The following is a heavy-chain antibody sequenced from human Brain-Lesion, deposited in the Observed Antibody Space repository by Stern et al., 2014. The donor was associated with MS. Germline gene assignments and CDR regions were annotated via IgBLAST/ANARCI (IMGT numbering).Heavy chain of an antibody. CDR3: ATLSPGAGGNYYRHFDY. Sequence: VQLVESGAEVKKPGASVKVSCKVSGYTLTGLSMHWVRQAPRKGLEWMGGFDPEDSETIYAQKVQGRVTMTEDTSTDTAYMELSSLRSEDTAVYYCATLSPGAGGNYYRHFDYWGQGTLVTVSS. CDR2: FDPEDSET. J-gene: IGHJ4*02. V-gene: IGHV1-24*01. CDR1: GYTLTGLS. D-gene: IGHD1-26*01.